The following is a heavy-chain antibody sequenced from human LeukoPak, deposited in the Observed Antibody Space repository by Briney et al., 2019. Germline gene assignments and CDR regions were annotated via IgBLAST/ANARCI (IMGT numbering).Heavy chain of an antibody. CDR1: GCTLNKYH. Sequence: SVHVSCKDSGCTLNKYHINGVRPAPGQGREWMGWINPNTGDRGYAQKFQGRVSITSDTSIRTAYMELGSPRSEDTAVYFCARTTSLTASGYDYWGQGTLVTVSS. CDR3: ARTTSLTASGYDY. CDR2: INPNTGDR. V-gene: IGHV1-8*03. J-gene: IGHJ4*02. D-gene: IGHD4-17*01.